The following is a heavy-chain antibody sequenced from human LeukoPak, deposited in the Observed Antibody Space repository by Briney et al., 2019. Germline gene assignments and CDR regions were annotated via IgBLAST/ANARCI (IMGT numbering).Heavy chain of an antibody. D-gene: IGHD4-23*01. J-gene: IGHJ4*02. V-gene: IGHV4-4*07. CDR1: GGSISSYY. CDR3: ARQSEDYGGNSGSGLDY. CDR2: IYTSGST. Sequence: SETLSLTCTVSGGSISSYYWSWIRQPARKGLEWIGRIYTSGSTNYNPSFKSRVTMSVDTSKNQFSLKLSSVTAADTAVYYCARQSEDYGGNSGSGLDYWGQGTLVTVSS.